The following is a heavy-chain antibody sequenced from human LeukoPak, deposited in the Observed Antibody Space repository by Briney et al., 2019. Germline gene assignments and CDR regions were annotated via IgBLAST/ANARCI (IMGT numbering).Heavy chain of an antibody. CDR3: ATDLRGGSYYYYGMDV. CDR1: GFTFSTYW. D-gene: IGHD3-16*01. J-gene: IGHJ6*02. Sequence: PGGSLRLSCAASGFTFSTYWMHWVRQAPGKGLEWVSPISSSSTYIFYADSVKGRFTISRDNAKNSLYLQMNSLRAEDTAVYYCATDLRGGSYYYYGMDVWGQGTTVTVSS. V-gene: IGHV3-21*01. CDR2: ISSSSTYI.